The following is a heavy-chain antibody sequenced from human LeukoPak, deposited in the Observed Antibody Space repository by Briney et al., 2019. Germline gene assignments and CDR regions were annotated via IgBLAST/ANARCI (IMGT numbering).Heavy chain of an antibody. Sequence: SETLSLTCTVSGGSISGTDLYWGWIRQLPGKGLEWIGEINHSGSTNYNPSLKSRVTISVDTSKNQFSLKLSSVTAADTAVYYCARRPTYSVHYYYGMDVWGQGTTVTVSS. J-gene: IGHJ6*02. CDR1: GGSISGTDLY. V-gene: IGHV4-39*07. CDR3: ARRPTYSVHYYYGMDV. CDR2: INHSGST. D-gene: IGHD2/OR15-2a*01.